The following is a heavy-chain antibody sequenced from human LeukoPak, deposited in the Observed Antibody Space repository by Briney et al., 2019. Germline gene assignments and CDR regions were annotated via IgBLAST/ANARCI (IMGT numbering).Heavy chain of an antibody. CDR1: GYTFTGYY. V-gene: IGHV1-2*02. CDR3: ARDNSMHERGWWFDP. Sequence: ASVKVSCKASGYTFTGYYMHWVRQAPGQGLEWMGWIYPNSGGTNYAQKFQGRVTVTRDTSISTAYMELSSLKSDDTAVYYCARDNSMHERGWWFDPWGQGTLVTVSS. CDR2: IYPNSGGT. D-gene: IGHD4-23*01. J-gene: IGHJ5*02.